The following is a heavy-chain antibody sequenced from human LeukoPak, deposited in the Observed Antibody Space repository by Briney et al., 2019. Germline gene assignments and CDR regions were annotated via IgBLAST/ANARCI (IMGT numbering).Heavy chain of an antibody. V-gene: IGHV1-2*02. CDR1: GYTFTGYY. Sequence: ASVKVSCKASGYTFTGYYMHWVRQAPGQGLEWMGWINPNSGGTNYAQKFQGRVTMTGDTSVSTAYMELSRLRSDDTAVYYCAREDSTGDWSVSDYWGQGTLVTVSS. D-gene: IGHD7-27*01. CDR2: INPNSGGT. J-gene: IGHJ4*02. CDR3: AREDSTGDWSVSDY.